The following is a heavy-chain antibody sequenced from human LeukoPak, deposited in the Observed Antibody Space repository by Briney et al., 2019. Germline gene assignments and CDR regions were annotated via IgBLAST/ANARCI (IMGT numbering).Heavy chain of an antibody. CDR3: ARDPGSGYYYDY. CDR2: INSNSGGT. V-gene: IGHV1-2*06. CDR1: GYTFTGYY. J-gene: IGHJ4*02. Sequence: ASVKVSCKASGYTFTGYYMHSVRQAPGQGREWMGRINSNSGGTNYTQKFQGRVTMTRDTSISTAYMELSRLRSDDTAVYYCARDPGSGYYYDYWGKGTLVTVSS. D-gene: IGHD3-22*01.